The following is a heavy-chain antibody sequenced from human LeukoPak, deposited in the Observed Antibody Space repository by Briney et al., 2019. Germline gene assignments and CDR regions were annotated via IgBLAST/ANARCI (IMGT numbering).Heavy chain of an antibody. D-gene: IGHD6-19*01. V-gene: IGHV3-74*01. J-gene: IGHJ4*02. CDR1: GFTFSGHW. CDR3: AKEAYSSGFKIDY. Sequence: GGSLRLSCAASGFTFSGHWMHWVRQAPGRGLVWVSNINFDGTTTYYADSVKGRFTISRDNSKNTLYLQMNSLRAEDTAVYYCAKEAYSSGFKIDYWGQGTLVTVSS. CDR2: INFDGTTT.